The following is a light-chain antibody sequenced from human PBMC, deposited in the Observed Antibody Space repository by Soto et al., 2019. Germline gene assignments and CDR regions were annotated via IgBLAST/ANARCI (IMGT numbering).Light chain of an antibody. CDR3: QQSYSTLRT. J-gene: IGKJ1*01. CDR1: QSISRY. CDR2: GAS. V-gene: IGKV1-39*01. Sequence: DIQMTQSPSSLSASVGDRVTITCRASQSISRYLNWYQQKPGEAPRLLMYGASSLQSGVPSRFSGSGSGKDVTLTISSLQPEDFAIYYCQQSYSTLRTFGQGTKVEIK.